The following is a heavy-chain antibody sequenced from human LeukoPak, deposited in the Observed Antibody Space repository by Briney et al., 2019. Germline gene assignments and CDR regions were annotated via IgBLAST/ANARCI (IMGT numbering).Heavy chain of an antibody. CDR3: ASLCSGGSCYLESGWFDP. CDR1: GYSISSGYY. J-gene: IGHJ5*02. Sequence: SETLSLTCAVSGYSISSGYYWGWIRQPPGKGLEWIGTIYHSGTTYYNPSLKSRVTISVDKFKNQFSLKLISVTAADTAVYYCASLCSGGSCYLESGWFDPWGQGTLVTVSS. D-gene: IGHD2-15*01. V-gene: IGHV4-38-2*01. CDR2: IYHSGTT.